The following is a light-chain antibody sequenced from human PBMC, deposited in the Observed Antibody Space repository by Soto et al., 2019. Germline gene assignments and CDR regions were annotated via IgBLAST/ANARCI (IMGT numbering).Light chain of an antibody. CDR2: GAS. Sequence: EIVMTQSPATLSVSPGERATLSCRASQSVSSNLAWYQQKPGQAPRLLIYGASTRATGIPARFSGSGSGTEFTLTISSLXXXXXXXXXCQQYNNWPPLTFGGGTK. CDR3: QQYNNWPPLT. J-gene: IGKJ4*01. CDR1: QSVSSN. V-gene: IGKV3-15*01.